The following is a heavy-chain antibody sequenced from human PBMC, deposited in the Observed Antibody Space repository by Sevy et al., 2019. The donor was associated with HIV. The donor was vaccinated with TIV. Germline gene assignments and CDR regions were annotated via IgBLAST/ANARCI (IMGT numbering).Heavy chain of an antibody. J-gene: IGHJ4*02. D-gene: IGHD3-22*01. Sequence: GGSLRLSCAASGFTFVSYAMHWVRQAPGKGLEWVAMISSDGRNINYADSVKGRFTISRDTSKNTLLLQMNSLRAEDTAVYYCAKASYRDYYDSGGYETEWGQGTLFTVSS. CDR1: GFTFVSYA. CDR3: AKASYRDYYDSGGYETE. CDR2: ISSDGRNI. V-gene: IGHV3-30*04.